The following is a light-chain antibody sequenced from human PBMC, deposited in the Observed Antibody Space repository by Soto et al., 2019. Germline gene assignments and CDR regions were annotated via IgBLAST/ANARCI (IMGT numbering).Light chain of an antibody. J-gene: IGKJ4*01. Sequence: DIQMTQSTSSLSASVGDRVTITCQASQDISNYLNWYQQKPGKAPKLLIYYASNLETGDPSRFSGSGSGTDFTFTITSLQPADIATYYYEQYDNLPLTFGGGTKVEIK. CDR2: YAS. CDR3: EQYDNLPLT. CDR1: QDISNY. V-gene: IGKV1-33*01.